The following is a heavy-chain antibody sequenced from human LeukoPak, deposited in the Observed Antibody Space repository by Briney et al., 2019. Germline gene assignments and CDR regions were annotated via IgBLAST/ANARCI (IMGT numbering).Heavy chain of an antibody. J-gene: IGHJ4*02. Sequence: GGSLRLSCAASGFTFSSHAMSWVRQAPGKGLEWVSAISGSGGSTYYADSVKGRFTISRDNSKNTLYLQMNSLRAEDTAVYYCAKAAMEYYGSGSYYRFPYWGQGTLVTVSS. CDR2: ISGSGGST. D-gene: IGHD3-10*01. V-gene: IGHV3-23*01. CDR3: AKAAMEYYGSGSYYRFPY. CDR1: GFTFSSHA.